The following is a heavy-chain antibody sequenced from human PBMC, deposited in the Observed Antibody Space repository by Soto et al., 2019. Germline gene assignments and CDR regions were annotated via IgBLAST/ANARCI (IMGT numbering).Heavy chain of an antibody. CDR3: ASGVREYSSAPPPF. Sequence: QVQLVQSGAEVKKPGSSVTVSCKAFGGSFSTHVVNWVRQAPGQGLEWVGLIIPVFGTTDYAQHFQGRVTITADESTRTAFLEVSSMRSEDTAVYYCASGVREYSSAPPPFWGQGTLVSVSS. CDR2: IIPVFGTT. J-gene: IGHJ4*02. D-gene: IGHD5-12*01. V-gene: IGHV1-69*01. CDR1: GGSFSTHV.